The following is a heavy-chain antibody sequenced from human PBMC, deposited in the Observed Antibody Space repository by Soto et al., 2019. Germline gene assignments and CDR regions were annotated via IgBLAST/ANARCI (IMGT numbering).Heavy chain of an antibody. Sequence: QVQLQESGPGLIKPSQTLSLTCTVSGGSISSDAYYWSWVRQHPGKGLEWIAYIYYTGTTSYNPSLKSRITMSVDTSKNQLFLTLSSVTAADTAVYYCATVGRSGSQNYFGMDVWGQGTTVTVSS. D-gene: IGHD3-3*01. J-gene: IGHJ6*02. CDR3: ATVGRSGSQNYFGMDV. CDR1: GGSISSDAYY. CDR2: IYYTGTT. V-gene: IGHV4-31*03.